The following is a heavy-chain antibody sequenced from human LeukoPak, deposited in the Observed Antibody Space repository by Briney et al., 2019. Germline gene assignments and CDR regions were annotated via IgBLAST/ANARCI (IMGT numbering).Heavy chain of an antibody. D-gene: IGHD2-21*01. CDR3: ARGRWSSHTVGYYFDY. J-gene: IGHJ4*02. CDR1: GFPFTSYA. Sequence: ASVKVSCKASGFPFTSYAIHWVRQAPGQRLEWMGWVNADNSSTKYSQEFQGRVTITRDTSASTAYMELSRLRSEDMAVYYCARGRWSSHTVGYYFDYWGQGTLVTVSS. V-gene: IGHV1-3*03. CDR2: VNADNSST.